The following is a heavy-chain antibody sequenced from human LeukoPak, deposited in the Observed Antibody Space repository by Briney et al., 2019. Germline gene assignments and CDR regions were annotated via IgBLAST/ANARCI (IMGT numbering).Heavy chain of an antibody. J-gene: IGHJ3*02. D-gene: IGHD2-21*01. CDR2: IWYDGSNK. V-gene: IGHV3-33*08. CDR1: GFTFSVYG. Sequence: GRSLRLSCAASGFTFSVYGMHWVRQAPGKGLEWVAVIWYDGSNKYYADSVKGRFTISRDNSKNTLYLQMNSLRAEDTAVYYCARNVIPNRQLDAFDIWGQGTMVTVSS. CDR3: ARNVIPNRQLDAFDI.